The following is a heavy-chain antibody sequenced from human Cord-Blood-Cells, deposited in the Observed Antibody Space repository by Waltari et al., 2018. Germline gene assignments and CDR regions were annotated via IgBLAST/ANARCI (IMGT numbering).Heavy chain of an antibody. CDR2: FDPEDGKT. CDR1: GNTLPELS. J-gene: IGHJ4*02. V-gene: IGHV1-24*01. CDR3: AGLYCSSTSCYFDY. D-gene: IGHD2-2*01. Sequence: QVQLVQSGAEVKKPGASVKVSCKVSGNTLPELSMHWVRESPGKGLEWMGGFDPEDGKTIYAQKFQGRVTMTEDTSTDTADMELSSLRSEDTAVYYCAGLYCSSTSCYFDYWGQGTLVTVSS.